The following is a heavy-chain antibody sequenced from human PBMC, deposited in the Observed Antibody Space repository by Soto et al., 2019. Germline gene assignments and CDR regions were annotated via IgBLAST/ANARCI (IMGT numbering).Heavy chain of an antibody. Sequence: VASVKVSCKASGYTFIDYFMLWVRQAPGQGFEWMGRISPRSGGTNYAQKFQGRVTMTWDTSLNTAYMELSSLISEDTAVYYCARPPGYISDWYYFDLWGQGTLVTVSS. D-gene: IGHD3-9*01. CDR1: GYTFIDYF. CDR3: ARPPGYISDWYYFDL. V-gene: IGHV1-2*02. CDR2: ISPRSGGT. J-gene: IGHJ4*02.